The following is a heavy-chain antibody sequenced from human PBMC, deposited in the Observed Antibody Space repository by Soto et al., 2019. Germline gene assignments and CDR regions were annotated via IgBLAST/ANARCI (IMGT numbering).Heavy chain of an antibody. CDR1: GFTYRSYD. Sequence: GSLRLSCAAFGFTYRSYDMHWVRHVPGKGLEWVSSLGGAGAREYAGSVRGRFTISRDNAKNSLYLQMDSLRVADTAVYYCTRATFGVGMDLWGQGTPVTVSS. V-gene: IGHV3-13*01. CDR2: LGGAGAR. CDR3: TRATFGVGMDL. D-gene: IGHD3-10*01. J-gene: IGHJ6*02.